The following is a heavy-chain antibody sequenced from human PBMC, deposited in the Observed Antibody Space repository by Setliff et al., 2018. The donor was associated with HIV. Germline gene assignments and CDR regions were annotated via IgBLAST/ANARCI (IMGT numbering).Heavy chain of an antibody. D-gene: IGHD5-12*01. Sequence: ASVKVSCKASGGTFNSYAITWVRQAPGQGLEWMGGVIPRSGTAYHAQVRDRVSMTEDTSIDTAYMELTRLRSEDTAVYYCAIDGAGGWLRPMPDYWGQGTLVTV. V-gene: IGHV1-69*06. CDR1: GGTFNSYA. CDR3: AIDGAGGWLRPMPDY. J-gene: IGHJ4*02. CDR2: VIPRSGTA.